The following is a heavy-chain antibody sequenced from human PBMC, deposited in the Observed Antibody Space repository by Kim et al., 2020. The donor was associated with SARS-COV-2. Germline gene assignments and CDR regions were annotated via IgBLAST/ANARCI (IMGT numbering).Heavy chain of an antibody. CDR3: ARRRLGELSLKDAFDI. CDR2: IKQDGSEK. J-gene: IGHJ3*02. V-gene: IGHV3-7*01. CDR1: GFTFSSYW. D-gene: IGHD3-16*02. Sequence: GGSLRLSCAASGFTFSSYWMSWVRQAPGKGLEWVANIKQDGSEKYYVDSVKGRFTISRDNAKNSLYLQMNSLRAEDTAVYYCARRRLGELSLKDAFDIWGQATMVTVSS.